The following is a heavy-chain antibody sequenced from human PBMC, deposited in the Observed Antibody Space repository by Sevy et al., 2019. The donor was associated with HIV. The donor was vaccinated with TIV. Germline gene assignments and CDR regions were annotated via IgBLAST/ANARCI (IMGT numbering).Heavy chain of an antibody. Sequence: GGSLRLSCAASGFTFSSYSMNWVRQAPGKGLEWVSYISSSSSTIYYADSVKGRFTISRDNAKNSLYLQMNSLRAEDTAVYYCARDSTTYYYDSSGYFESSGPGYWGQGTLVTVSS. J-gene: IGHJ4*02. V-gene: IGHV3-48*01. CDR1: GFTFSSYS. D-gene: IGHD3-22*01. CDR2: ISSSSSTI. CDR3: ARDSTTYYYDSSGYFESSGPGY.